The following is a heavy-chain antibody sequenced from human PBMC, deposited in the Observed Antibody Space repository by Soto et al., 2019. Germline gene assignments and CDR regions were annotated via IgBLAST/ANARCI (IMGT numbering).Heavy chain of an antibody. Sequence: ASVKVYCKASGYTFTSYGISWVRQAPGQGLEWMGWISAYNGNTNYAQKLQGRVTMTTDTSTSTAYMELRSLRSDDTAVYYCARVSPKDCSGGSCYSPANAFDIWGQGTMVTVSS. CDR3: ARVSPKDCSGGSCYSPANAFDI. D-gene: IGHD2-15*01. CDR2: ISAYNGNT. J-gene: IGHJ3*02. CDR1: GYTFTSYG. V-gene: IGHV1-18*01.